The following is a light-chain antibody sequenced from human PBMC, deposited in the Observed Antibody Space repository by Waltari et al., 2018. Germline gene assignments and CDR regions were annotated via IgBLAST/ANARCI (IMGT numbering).Light chain of an antibody. CDR1: SGHSSNV. V-gene: IGLV4-69*01. CDR2: VNSDGSH. J-gene: IGLJ3*02. CDR3: QTGGHGTWV. Sequence: QLVVTQSPSASASLGASVKLTCTLSSGHSSNVIAWLQQQPEKGPRYLMKVNSDGSHSKGDEIPDRFLGSSSGAERYLTISNLQSEDEADYYCQTGGHGTWVFGGGTKLTVL.